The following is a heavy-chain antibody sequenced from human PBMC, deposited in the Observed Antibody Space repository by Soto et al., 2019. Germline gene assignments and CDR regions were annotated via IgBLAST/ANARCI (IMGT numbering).Heavy chain of an antibody. D-gene: IGHD2-21*01. CDR2: VYYSGGA. V-gene: IGHV4-39*01. J-gene: IGHJ5*01. Sequence: PSETLSLTCAVSGVSIHNSHSFWGWIRQPPGKGLEFIANVYYSGGAHYNPSFKSRVTISVDTATNQVSLRMSPVTAADTAVYFCGRVVEGATRHTDFDSWGQGTLVTVSS. CDR1: GVSIHNSHSF. CDR3: GRVVEGATRHTDFDS.